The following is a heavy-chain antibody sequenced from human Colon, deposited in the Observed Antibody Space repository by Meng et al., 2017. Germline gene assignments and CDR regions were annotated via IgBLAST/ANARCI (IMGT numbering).Heavy chain of an antibody. J-gene: IGHJ4*02. Sequence: QGQLAESGPGTVSPSESLSRTFTVSGGFLHGHFWSWVRQPAGKGLEWIGRIYTSGTINYNPSLKSRVTMSIDTSKTHFSLEVSSVTAADTAVYYCVRMTRDSSNWYVDLWGQGTLVTVSS. CDR3: VRMTRDSSNWYVDL. CDR2: IYTSGTI. V-gene: IGHV4-4*07. CDR1: GGFLHGHF. D-gene: IGHD6-13*01.